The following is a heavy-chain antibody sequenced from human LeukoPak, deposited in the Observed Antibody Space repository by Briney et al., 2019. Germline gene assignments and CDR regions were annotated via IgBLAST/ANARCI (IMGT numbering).Heavy chain of an antibody. CDR1: GFTFSSYE. Sequence: GGSLRLSCAASGFTFSSYEMNWVRQAPGKGLEWVSYISSSGSTIYYADSVKGRFTIARENAKNSLYLQMNSLRAEDTAVYYCAELGITMIGGVWGKGTTVTISS. CDR2: ISSSGSTI. CDR3: AELGITMIGGV. D-gene: IGHD3-10*02. V-gene: IGHV3-48*03. J-gene: IGHJ6*04.